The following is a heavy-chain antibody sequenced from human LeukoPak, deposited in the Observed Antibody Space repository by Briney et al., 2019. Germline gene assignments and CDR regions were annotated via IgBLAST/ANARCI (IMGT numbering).Heavy chain of an antibody. J-gene: IGHJ6*03. CDR3: ARDSYYYGSGSLDPYYYYYYMDV. V-gene: IGHV3-21*01. CDR1: GFTFSSYS. D-gene: IGHD3-10*01. Sequence: PGGSLRLPCAASGFTFSSYSMNWVRQAPGKGLEWVSSISSSSSYIYYADSVRGRFTISRDNAKNSLYLQMNSLRAEDTAVYYCARDSYYYGSGSLDPYYYYYYMDVWGKGTTVTVSS. CDR2: ISSSSSYI.